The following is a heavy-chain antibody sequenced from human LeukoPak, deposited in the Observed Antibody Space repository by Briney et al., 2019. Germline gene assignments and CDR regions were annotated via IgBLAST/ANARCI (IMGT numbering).Heavy chain of an antibody. V-gene: IGHV1-18*04. Sequence: ASVKVSCKASGYTFTGYYMHWVRQAPGQGLEWMGWISPYNGNTKYGQKFQGRVTMTTDTSTSTAYMELRSLRSDDTAVYYCAKSKLNTIFGVVTDNWFDPWGQGTLVTVSS. CDR1: GYTFTGYY. D-gene: IGHD3-3*01. CDR2: ISPYNGNT. CDR3: AKSKLNTIFGVVTDNWFDP. J-gene: IGHJ5*02.